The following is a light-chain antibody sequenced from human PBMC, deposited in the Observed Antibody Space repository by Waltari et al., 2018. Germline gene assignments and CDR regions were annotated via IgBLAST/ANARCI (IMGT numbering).Light chain of an antibody. Sequence: SALTQPRSVSGSPGQSVTISCTGTSSDVGAYHFVSWYQQRPGQAPKLIIYDVNKRPSGVPDRFSASKSGNTASLTISGLQPEDEADYHCCSSAGNPYVFGTGTEVTVL. CDR3: CSSAGNPYV. J-gene: IGLJ1*01. V-gene: IGLV2-11*01. CDR1: SSDVGAYHF. CDR2: DVN.